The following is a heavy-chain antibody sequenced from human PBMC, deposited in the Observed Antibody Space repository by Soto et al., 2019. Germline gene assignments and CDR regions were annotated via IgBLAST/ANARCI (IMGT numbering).Heavy chain of an antibody. CDR2: LNSDGTYA. V-gene: IGHV3-74*01. J-gene: IGHJ4*02. D-gene: IGHD4-17*01. CDR3: ARGGAYGDYRSDF. CDR1: GFNFSVYW. Sequence: XGSLRLSCAASGFNFSVYWMHWVRQAPGKGLVWVARLNSDGTYASSADSVKGRLTISRDNAKNTLYLQLNSLRAEDTAVYYCARGGAYGDYRSDFWGQGTLVTVSS.